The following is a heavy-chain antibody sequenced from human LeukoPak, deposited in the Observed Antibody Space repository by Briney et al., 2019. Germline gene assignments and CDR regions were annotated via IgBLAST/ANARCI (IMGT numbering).Heavy chain of an antibody. V-gene: IGHV4-30-2*01. CDR1: GGSISSGGYS. CDR3: ARVTTHYYYYMDV. J-gene: IGHJ6*03. CDR2: IYHSGST. D-gene: IGHD4-11*01. Sequence: PSETLSLTCAVSGGSISSGGYSWSWIPQPPGKGLEWIGYIYHSGSTYYNPSLKCRVTISVDTSKNQFSLKLSSVTAADTAVYYCARVTTHYYYYMDVWGKGTTVTVSS.